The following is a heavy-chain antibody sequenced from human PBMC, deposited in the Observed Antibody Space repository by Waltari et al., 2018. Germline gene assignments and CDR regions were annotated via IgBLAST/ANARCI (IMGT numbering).Heavy chain of an antibody. CDR2: VWYDGINK. CDR1: GLTFNRFV. Sequence: QGLLVESGGRVVQPGRSLRLSCAASGLTFNRFVMQWGRQAPGKGLGWVAVVWYDGINKYYADSVKGRFTISRDNSENTLYLQMNSLRVDDTATYYCARGALAGRFFDFWGQGTLVTVSS. D-gene: IGHD6-19*01. CDR3: ARGALAGRFFDF. J-gene: IGHJ4*02. V-gene: IGHV3-33*01.